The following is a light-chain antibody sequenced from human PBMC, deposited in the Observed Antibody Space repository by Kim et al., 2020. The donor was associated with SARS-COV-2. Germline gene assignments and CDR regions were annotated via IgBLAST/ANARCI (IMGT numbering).Light chain of an antibody. V-gene: IGKV3-15*01. CDR2: GAS. Sequence: SVSTGERATLSCRSSQSVSINLAWYQQDPGQAPRLLIYGASTRATGIPARFSGSGSGTDFTLTISSLQSEDFAVYYCQQSNNWPRTFGQGTKLEI. CDR3: QQSNNWPRT. J-gene: IGKJ2*01. CDR1: QSVSIN.